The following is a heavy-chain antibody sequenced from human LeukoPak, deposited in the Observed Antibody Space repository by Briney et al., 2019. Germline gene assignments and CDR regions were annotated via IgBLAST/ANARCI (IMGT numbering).Heavy chain of an antibody. CDR2: INSDGSST. D-gene: IGHD3-3*01. CDR1: GFTFSSYW. CDR3: ARVSYYDFWSGYPTDY. J-gene: IGHJ4*02. Sequence: PGGSLRLSCTASGFTFSSYWMHWVRQAPGKGLVWVSRINSDGSSTSYADSVKGRFTISRDNAKNTLYLQMNSLRAEDTAVYYCARVSYYDFWSGYPTDYWGQGTLVTVS. V-gene: IGHV3-74*01.